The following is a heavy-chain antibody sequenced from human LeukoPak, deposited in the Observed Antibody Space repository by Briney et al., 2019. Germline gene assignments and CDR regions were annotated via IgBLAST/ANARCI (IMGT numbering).Heavy chain of an antibody. CDR3: ATARFYDAPEAFDN. J-gene: IGHJ3*02. CDR2: FDPEDGKT. V-gene: IGHV1-24*01. Sequence: GASVKVSCTVFEYTLTALSIHWVRQAPGKGLEWMGGFDPEDGKTVYAQKFQGRVTMTEDTSTDTAYMELSSLRSEDTAVFYCATARFYDAPEAFDNWGQGTMVTVSA. D-gene: IGHD2/OR15-2a*01. CDR1: EYTLTALS.